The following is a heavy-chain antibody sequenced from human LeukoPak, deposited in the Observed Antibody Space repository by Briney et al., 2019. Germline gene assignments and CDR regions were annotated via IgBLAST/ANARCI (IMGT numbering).Heavy chain of an antibody. Sequence: SETLSLTCAVYGGSFSGYYWSWIRQPPGKGLEWIGEINHSGSTNYNPSLKSRVTIPVDTSKNQFSLKLSSVTAADTAVYYCARPKSHYGSGSYYSPFDYWGQGTLVTVSS. CDR2: INHSGST. CDR1: GGSFSGYY. J-gene: IGHJ4*02. V-gene: IGHV4-34*01. CDR3: ARPKSHYGSGSYYSPFDY. D-gene: IGHD3-10*01.